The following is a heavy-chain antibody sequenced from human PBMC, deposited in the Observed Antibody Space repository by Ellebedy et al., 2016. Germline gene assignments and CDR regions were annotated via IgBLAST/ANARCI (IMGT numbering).Heavy chain of an antibody. Sequence: SETLSLXCAVYGGSFSGYYWSWIRQPPGKGLEWIGEINHSGSTNYNPSLKSRVTISVDTSKNQFSLKLSSVTAADTAVYYCARGGLVLDYWGQGTLVTVSS. D-gene: IGHD6-13*01. J-gene: IGHJ4*02. CDR2: INHSGST. V-gene: IGHV4-34*01. CDR3: ARGGLVLDY. CDR1: GGSFSGYY.